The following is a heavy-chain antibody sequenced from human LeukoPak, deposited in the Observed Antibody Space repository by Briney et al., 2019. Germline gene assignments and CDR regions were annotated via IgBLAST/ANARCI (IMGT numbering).Heavy chain of an antibody. Sequence: GGSLRLSCAASGFTFSSYWMNWVRQAPGKGLEWVANIMEDGSEKYYVDSVKGRFTISRDNAKNSLYLQMNSLRAEDTAVYYCARGPVVRSVRYFQHWGQGTLVTVSS. CDR1: GFTFSSYW. CDR3: ARGPVVRSVRYFQH. J-gene: IGHJ1*01. V-gene: IGHV3-7*01. CDR2: IMEDGSEK. D-gene: IGHD3-10*01.